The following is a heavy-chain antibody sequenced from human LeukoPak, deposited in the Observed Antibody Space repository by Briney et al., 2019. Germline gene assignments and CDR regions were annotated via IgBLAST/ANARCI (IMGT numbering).Heavy chain of an antibody. J-gene: IGHJ6*02. CDR2: ISAYNGNT. CDR1: GYTFTSYG. CDR3: ARDLSAASHYGMDV. V-gene: IGHV1-18*01. Sequence: ASVKVSCKASGYTFTSYGISWVRQAPGQGLEWMGWISAYNGNTNYAQKLQGRVTMTTDTSTSTAYMELRSLRSDDTAVYYCARDLSAASHYGMDVWGQGTTVTVSS.